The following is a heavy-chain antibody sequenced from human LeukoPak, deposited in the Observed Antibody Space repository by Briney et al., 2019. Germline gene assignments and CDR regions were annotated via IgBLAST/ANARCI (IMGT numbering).Heavy chain of an antibody. CDR3: ARLYCSGGSCYANDAFDI. V-gene: IGHV3-21*01. Sequence: GGSLRLSCAASGFTFSSYSMNWVRQAPGKGLEWVSSISSSSSYIYYADSVKGRFTISRDNAKNSLYLQMNSLRAEDTAVYYCARLYCSGGSCYANDAFDIWGQGTMVTVSS. CDR1: GFTFSSYS. CDR2: ISSSSSYI. J-gene: IGHJ3*02. D-gene: IGHD2-15*01.